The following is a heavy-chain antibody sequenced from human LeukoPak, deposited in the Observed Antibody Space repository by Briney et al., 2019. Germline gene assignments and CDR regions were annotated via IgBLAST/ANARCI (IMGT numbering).Heavy chain of an antibody. CDR1: GFTFSSYA. CDR2: IYSGGTT. D-gene: IGHD6-13*01. Sequence: GGSLRLSCAASGFTFSSYAMSWVRQAPGKGLEWVSIIYSGGTTYYADSVKGRFTISRDNSENTLYLQMNSLRAEDTAVYYCARGGYSSSYYFDYWGQGTLVTVSS. V-gene: IGHV3-53*01. J-gene: IGHJ4*02. CDR3: ARGGYSSSYYFDY.